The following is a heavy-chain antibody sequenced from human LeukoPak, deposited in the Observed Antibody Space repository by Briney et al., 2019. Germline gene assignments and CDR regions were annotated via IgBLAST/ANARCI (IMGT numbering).Heavy chain of an antibody. V-gene: IGHV4-38-2*02. CDR2: IYYSGST. CDR3: ARGNIAAAGTGWFDP. D-gene: IGHD6-13*01. J-gene: IGHJ5*02. CDR1: AYSISSGFY. Sequence: SETLSLTCTVSAYSISSGFYWGWIRQPPGKGLEWIGSIYYSGSTYYNPSLKSRVTISVDTSKNQFSLKLSSVTAADTAVYYCARGNIAAAGTGWFDPWGQGTLVTVSS.